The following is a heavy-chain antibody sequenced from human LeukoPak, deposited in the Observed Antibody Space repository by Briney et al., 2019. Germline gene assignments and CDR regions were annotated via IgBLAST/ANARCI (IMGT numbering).Heavy chain of an antibody. D-gene: IGHD3-22*01. J-gene: IGHJ3*02. CDR3: ARGVYDSSGYYDAFDI. Sequence: SVKVSCKASGGTFSSYAISWVRQAPGQGPEWMGGIIPIFGTANYAQKFQGRVTITADESTSTAYMELSSLRSEDTAVYYCARGVYDSSGYYDAFDIWGQGTMVTVSS. CDR1: GGTFSSYA. V-gene: IGHV1-69*13. CDR2: IIPIFGTA.